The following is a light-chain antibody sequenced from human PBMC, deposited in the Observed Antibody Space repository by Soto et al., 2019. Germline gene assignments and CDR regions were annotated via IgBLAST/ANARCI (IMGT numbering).Light chain of an antibody. CDR1: SSDVGGYNF. CDR2: DVS. Sequence: QSALTQPASVSGSPGQSITISCTGTSSDVGGYNFVSWYQQHPGKAPNLMIFDVSNRSSGVFNRFSGSKSGNTASLTISGLQAEDEDDYYCSSYTSSSTVVFGGGTKLTVL. CDR3: SSYTSSSTVV. V-gene: IGLV2-14*03. J-gene: IGLJ2*01.